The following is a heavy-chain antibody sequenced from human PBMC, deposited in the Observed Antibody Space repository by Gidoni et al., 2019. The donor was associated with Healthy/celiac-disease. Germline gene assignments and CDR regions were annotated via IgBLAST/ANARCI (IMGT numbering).Heavy chain of an antibody. CDR2: ISSSSSYI. CDR3: ARDPVTIFGVVLFDY. V-gene: IGHV3-21*01. D-gene: IGHD3-3*01. Sequence: EVQLVESGGGLVKPGGSLRLSCAASAFTFSSYSMNWVRQAPGKGLEWVTSISSSSSYIYYTDSVKGRFTISRDNAKNSLYLQMNSLRAEDTAVYYCARDPVTIFGVVLFDYWGQGTLVTVSS. J-gene: IGHJ4*02. CDR1: AFTFSSYS.